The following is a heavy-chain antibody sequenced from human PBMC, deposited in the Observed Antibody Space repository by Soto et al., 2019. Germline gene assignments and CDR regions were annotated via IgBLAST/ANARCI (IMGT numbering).Heavy chain of an antibody. V-gene: IGHV1-18*01. Sequence: QVQLVQSGAEVKKPGASVKVSCKASGYTFTNFGISWVRQAPGQGLEWMGWISAYNGNTNYAQNFQGRVTMTRDTATSTAYMELRSLRSGGTAVDYFARGGPPIDCWGQGTLVTVSS. J-gene: IGHJ4*02. D-gene: IGHD3-16*01. CDR1: GYTFTNFG. CDR3: ARGGPPIDC. CDR2: ISAYNGNT.